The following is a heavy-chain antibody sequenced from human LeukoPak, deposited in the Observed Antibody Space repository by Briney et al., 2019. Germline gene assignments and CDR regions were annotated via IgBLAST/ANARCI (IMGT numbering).Heavy chain of an antibody. D-gene: IGHD1-26*01. CDR3: ARDGGSYGPMNLDY. J-gene: IGHJ4*02. V-gene: IGHV4-34*01. CDR1: GGSFSGYY. CDR2: INHSGGT. Sequence: PSETLSLTCAVYGGSFSGYYWSWIRQPPGKGLEWIGEINHSGGTNYNPSLKSRVTISVDTSKNQFSLKLSSVTAADTAVYYCARDGGSYGPMNLDYWGQGTLVTVSS.